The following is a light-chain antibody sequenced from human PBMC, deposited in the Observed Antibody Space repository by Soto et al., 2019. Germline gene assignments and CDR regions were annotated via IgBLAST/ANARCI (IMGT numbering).Light chain of an antibody. CDR1: QSISSW. J-gene: IGKJ3*01. CDR2: DAS. V-gene: IGKV1-5*01. Sequence: DIQMTQSPSTLSASVGDRVTITCRASQSISSWLAWYQQKPGKAPKLVIYDASSLESGVPSRFSGSGSGTEFTLTISSLQPDDFATYYCQQYNSRVTFGPGTKVDIK. CDR3: QQYNSRVT.